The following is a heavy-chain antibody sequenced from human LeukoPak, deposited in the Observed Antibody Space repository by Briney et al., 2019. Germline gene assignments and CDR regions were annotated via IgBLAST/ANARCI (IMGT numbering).Heavy chain of an antibody. D-gene: IGHD3-22*01. CDR3: TRGTFYFDGSGSINGYMGHY. CDR2: ISRSSSPI. Sequence: GGSLRLSCAASGFTFSNYPMNWVRQAPGKGLQWISYISRSSSPIYYADSVRGRFTISRDNSKDTLYLQMDSLRSEDTAIYYCTRGTFYFDGSGSINGYMGHYWGQGTLVTVSS. V-gene: IGHV3-48*01. J-gene: IGHJ4*02. CDR1: GFTFSNYP.